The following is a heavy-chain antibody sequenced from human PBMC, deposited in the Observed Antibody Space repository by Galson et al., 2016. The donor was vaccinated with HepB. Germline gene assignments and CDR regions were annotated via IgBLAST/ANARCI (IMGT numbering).Heavy chain of an antibody. D-gene: IGHD2-15*01. CDR1: GFAFSRFA. J-gene: IGHJ4*02. V-gene: IGHV3-30-3*01. CDR2: ISYDGSNT. CDR3: ARDSGPAWSYLDH. Sequence: SLRLSCAASGFAFSRFAMHWVRQAPGKGLEWVALISYDGSNTYYPDSVKGRFTISRDNSKNTLFLQMDRLRADDTAVYFCARDSGPAWSYLDHWGQGSLVTVSS.